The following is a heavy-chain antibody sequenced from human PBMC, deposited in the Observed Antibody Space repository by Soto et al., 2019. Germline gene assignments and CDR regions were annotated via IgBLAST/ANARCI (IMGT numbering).Heavy chain of an antibody. Sequence: PSETLSLTCTVSGGSISSGGYYWSWIRQHPGKGLEWIGYIYYSGSTNYNPSLKSRVTISVDTSKNQFSLKLSSVTAADTAVYYCARAWGPRMYFDYWGQGTLVTVSS. CDR1: GGSISSGGYY. J-gene: IGHJ4*02. V-gene: IGHV4-61*08. CDR3: ARAWGPRMYFDY. D-gene: IGHD7-27*01. CDR2: IYYSGST.